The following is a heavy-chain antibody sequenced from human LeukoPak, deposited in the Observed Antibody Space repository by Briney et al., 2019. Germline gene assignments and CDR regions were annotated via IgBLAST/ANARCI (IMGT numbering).Heavy chain of an antibody. CDR2: ISSSGSTI. D-gene: IGHD3-9*01. V-gene: IGHV3-48*03. J-gene: IGHJ6*04. CDR3: AALGADYDILTGYSRLGYYGMDV. CDR1: GFTFSSYE. Sequence: PGGSLRLSRAASGFTFSSYEMNWVRQAPGKGLEWVSYISSSGSTIYYADSVKGRFTISRDNAKNSLYLQMNSLRAEDTAVYYCAALGADYDILTGYSRLGYYGMDVWGKGTTVTVSS.